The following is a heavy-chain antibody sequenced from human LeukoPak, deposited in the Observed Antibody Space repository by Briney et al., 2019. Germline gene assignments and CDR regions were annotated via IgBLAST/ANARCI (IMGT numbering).Heavy chain of an antibody. J-gene: IGHJ4*02. CDR1: GGSISSYY. D-gene: IGHD3-10*01. CDR3: ARSGADYYALFDY. V-gene: IGHV4-4*07. CDR2: IYTSGST. Sequence: SETLSLTSTVSGGSISSYYWSWIRQPAGKGLEWIGRIYTSGSTNYNPSLKSRVTISVDQSKNQLSLKLSSVTAADTAVYYCARSGADYYALFDYWGQGTLVTVSS.